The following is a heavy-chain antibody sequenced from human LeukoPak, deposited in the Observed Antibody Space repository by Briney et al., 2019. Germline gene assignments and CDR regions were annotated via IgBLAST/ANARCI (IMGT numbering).Heavy chain of an antibody. CDR2: INHSGST. J-gene: IGHJ6*02. CDR1: GGSFSGYY. V-gene: IGHV4-34*01. Sequence: PSETLSLTCAVYGGSFSGYYWSWIRQPPGKGLEWIGEINHSGSTNYNPSLKSRVTISVDTSKNQFSLKLSSVTAADTAVYYCASPDYGGNSDYYYGMDVWGQGTTVTVSS. D-gene: IGHD4-23*01. CDR3: ASPDYGGNSDYYYGMDV.